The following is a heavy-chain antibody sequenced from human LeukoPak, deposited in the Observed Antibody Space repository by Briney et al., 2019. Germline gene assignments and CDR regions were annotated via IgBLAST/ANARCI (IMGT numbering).Heavy chain of an antibody. J-gene: IGHJ6*02. CDR2: ISAYYGNT. D-gene: IGHD2-15*01. CDR1: GYTFSNHG. V-gene: IGHV1-18*01. CDR3: ARGGDSDGSQYYYGMDV. Sequence: GASVKVSCKASGYTFSNHGISWVRQAPGQGLEWMGWISAYYGNTNYAEKIQGRVAMTTDTSTTTAYMELRSLRFDDTAVYYCARGGDSDGSQYYYGMDVWGQGTTVTVSS.